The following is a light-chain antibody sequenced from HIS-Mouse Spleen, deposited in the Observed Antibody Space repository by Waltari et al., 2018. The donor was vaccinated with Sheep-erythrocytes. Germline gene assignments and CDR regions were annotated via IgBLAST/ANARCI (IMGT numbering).Light chain of an antibody. CDR2: DAS. CDR3: QQRSNWYT. V-gene: IGKV3-11*01. Sequence: EIVLTQSPATLSLSPGERATLSCRASQSVSSYLAWYQQKPGQAPRLLIYDASSGSGTDFTLTISSLEPEDFAVYYCQQRSNWYTFGQGTKLEIK. CDR1: QSVSSY. J-gene: IGKJ2*01.